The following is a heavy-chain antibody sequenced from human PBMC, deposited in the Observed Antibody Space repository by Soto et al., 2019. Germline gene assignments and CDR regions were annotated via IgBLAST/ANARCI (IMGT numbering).Heavy chain of an antibody. D-gene: IGHD2-21*01. V-gene: IGHV1-18*01. J-gene: IGHJ4*02. Sequence: QVQLVQSGAEVKKPGASVKVSCKASGYTFTSYGISWVRQAPGQGLEWMGWISAYNGNTNYAQKLQGRVTMTTDTSESRAYGGLRRLRSDDAAVYLCARDWRGDPYYWGQGTLVTVSS. CDR2: ISAYNGNT. CDR3: ARDWRGDPYY. CDR1: GYTFTSYG.